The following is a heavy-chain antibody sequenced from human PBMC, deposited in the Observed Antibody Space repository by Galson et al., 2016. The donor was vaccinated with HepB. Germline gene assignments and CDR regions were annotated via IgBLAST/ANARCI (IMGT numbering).Heavy chain of an antibody. J-gene: IGHJ2*01. D-gene: IGHD5-24*01. V-gene: IGHV3-9*01. CDR2: ITWDGGSV. Sequence: SLRLSCAASGFTFGHYSLHWVRQVPGKGLEWVALITWDGGSVDYADSVQGRFSISRDNAKNSVYLQLSSLTPDDTAFYYCAKDHSLAEDGGSYFDLWGRGTLVIVSS. CDR3: AKDHSLAEDGGSYFDL. CDR1: GFTFGHYS.